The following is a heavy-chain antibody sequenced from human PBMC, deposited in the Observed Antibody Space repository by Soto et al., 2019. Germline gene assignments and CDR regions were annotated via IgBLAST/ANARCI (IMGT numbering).Heavy chain of an antibody. J-gene: IGHJ4*02. Sequence: EVQLVESGGGLVQPGGSLRLSCAASGFAIRSYWMSWVRQAPGMGLEWVANIKQDGSDAYSVDSVKDRFTISRDNAKNSLYLQRGSLRAEDTAGYYCARQPFWGQGTLVTVSS. CDR2: IKQDGSDA. CDR1: GFAIRSYW. CDR3: ARQPF. V-gene: IGHV3-7*01.